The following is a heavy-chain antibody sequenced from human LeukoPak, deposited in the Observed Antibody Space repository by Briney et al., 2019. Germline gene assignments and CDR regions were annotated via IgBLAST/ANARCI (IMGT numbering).Heavy chain of an antibody. CDR1: GGSFSGYY. Sequence: PSETLSLTCAVYGGSFSGYYWSWIRQPPGKGLEWIGEINHSGSTNYNPSLKSRVTISVDTSKNQFSLKLSSVTAADTAVYYCARGDNSGWFDYWGQGTLVTVSS. D-gene: IGHD6-19*01. J-gene: IGHJ4*02. V-gene: IGHV4-34*01. CDR2: INHSGST. CDR3: ARGDNSGWFDY.